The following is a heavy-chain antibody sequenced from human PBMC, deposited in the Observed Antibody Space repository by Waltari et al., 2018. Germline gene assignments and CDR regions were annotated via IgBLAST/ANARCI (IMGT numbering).Heavy chain of an antibody. Sequence: EVQLVESGGGLVQPGRSLRLSCTASGFTFGDYAMSWFRQAPGKGLEWVGFIRSKGYGGTTEYAAAVKGRFTISRDDSKSIAYLQMNSLKTEDTAVYYCTRAEVTYYYGSGSYYNAPDYWGQGTLVTVSS. CDR1: GFTFGDYA. CDR2: IRSKGYGGTT. V-gene: IGHV3-49*03. CDR3: TRAEVTYYYGSGSYYNAPDY. J-gene: IGHJ4*02. D-gene: IGHD3-10*01.